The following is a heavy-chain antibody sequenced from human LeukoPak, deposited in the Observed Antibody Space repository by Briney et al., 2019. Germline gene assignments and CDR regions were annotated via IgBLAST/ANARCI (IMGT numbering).Heavy chain of an antibody. J-gene: IGHJ4*02. V-gene: IGHV3-48*03. CDR2: ISSSGSSI. D-gene: IGHD6-19*01. Sequence: GGSLRLSCAASGFSFSSYEMNWFRQAPGKGLEWVSYISSSGSSIYYTDSVKGRFTISRDNAKNSLYLQVNSLRAEDTAVYFCARGISNVAGRENFDNWGQGTLVTVSS. CDR1: GFSFSSYE. CDR3: ARGISNVAGRENFDN.